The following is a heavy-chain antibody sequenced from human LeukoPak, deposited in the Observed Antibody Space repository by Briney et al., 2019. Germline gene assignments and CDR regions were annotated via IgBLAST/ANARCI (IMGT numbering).Heavy chain of an antibody. CDR1: GYTFGGYY. Sequence: VASVKVSCKASGYTFGGYYMHWVRQAPGQGPEWMGWIHPNSGGANYAQKFQGRVTMTRDTSISTAYMELSRLRSDDTAVYYCARDIGSSWYGGFDYWGQGTLVTVSS. CDR3: ARDIGSSWYGGFDY. J-gene: IGHJ4*02. V-gene: IGHV1-2*02. D-gene: IGHD6-13*01. CDR2: IHPNSGGA.